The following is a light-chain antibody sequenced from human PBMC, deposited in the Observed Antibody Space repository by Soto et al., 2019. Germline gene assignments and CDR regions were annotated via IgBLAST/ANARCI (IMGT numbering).Light chain of an antibody. J-gene: IGKJ2*01. CDR1: QDISNY. V-gene: IGKV1-33*01. Sequence: DIPMTQSPSSLSASVGDRVTITCQASQDISNYLNWYQQKPGKAPKLLIYDASNLETGVPSRFSGSGSGTDFTFTISSLQPEDIATYYCQQYDNLPLSTFGQGTKLEIK. CDR2: DAS. CDR3: QQYDNLPLST.